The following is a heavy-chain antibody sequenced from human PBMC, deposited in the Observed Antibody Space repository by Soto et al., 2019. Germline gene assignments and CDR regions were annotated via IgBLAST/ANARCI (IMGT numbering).Heavy chain of an antibody. V-gene: IGHV3-21*01. Sequence: PGGSLRLSWAASGFTFSSYSMNWVRQAPGKGLEWVSSISSSSSYIYYADSVKGRFTISRDNAKNSLYLQMNSLRAEDTAVYYCARDGSYYCSSTSCNWFDPWGQGTLVTVSS. CDR2: ISSSSSYI. D-gene: IGHD2-2*01. CDR1: GFTFSSYS. CDR3: ARDGSYYCSSTSCNWFDP. J-gene: IGHJ5*02.